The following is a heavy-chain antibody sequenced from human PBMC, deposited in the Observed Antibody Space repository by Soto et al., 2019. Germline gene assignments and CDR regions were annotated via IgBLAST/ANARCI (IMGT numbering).Heavy chain of an antibody. J-gene: IGHJ5*02. D-gene: IGHD3-22*01. CDR1: GGSISSGGYY. CDR3: ASGGSSGYYPGWFDP. CDR2: IYYSGST. V-gene: IGHV4-31*03. Sequence: QVQLQESGPGLVKPSQPLSLPCTVSGGSISSGGYYWSWIRQPPGKGLEWIGYIYYSGSTYYNPSHKSRVTISVHTSKNQFSLKLSSVTAADTAVYYCASGGSSGYYPGWFDPWGQGTLVTVSS.